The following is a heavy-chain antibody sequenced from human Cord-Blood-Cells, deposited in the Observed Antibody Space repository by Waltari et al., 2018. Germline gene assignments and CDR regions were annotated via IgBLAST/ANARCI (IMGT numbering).Heavy chain of an antibody. J-gene: IGHJ4*02. D-gene: IGHD6-13*01. CDR1: GFPLSTSGVV. CDR3: AHIVHWAELSSSWFFFDY. V-gene: IGHV2-5*01. CDR2: IYWNDDK. Sequence: QITLKESGPTLVKPTQTLTLTCTFSGFPLSTSGVVVGWIRQPPGKALEWLSLIYWNDDKRYSPSLKSRLTITKDTSKNQVVLTMTNMDPVDTATYYCAHIVHWAELSSSWFFFDYWGQGTLVTVSS.